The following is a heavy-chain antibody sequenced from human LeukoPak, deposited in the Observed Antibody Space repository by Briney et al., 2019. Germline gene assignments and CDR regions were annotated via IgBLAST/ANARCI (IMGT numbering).Heavy chain of an antibody. J-gene: IGHJ4*02. CDR1: GFAVSSNY. CDR2: IYSGGST. Sequence: PGGSLRLSCAASGFAVSSNYMNWVRQAPGKGLEWVSLIYSGGSTYYADSVKGRFTISRDNSKNTPYLQMNSLRAEDTAVYYCARAGYYYDRSGYYYPFDYWGQGTLVTVSS. V-gene: IGHV3-66*01. CDR3: ARAGYYYDRSGYYYPFDY. D-gene: IGHD3-22*01.